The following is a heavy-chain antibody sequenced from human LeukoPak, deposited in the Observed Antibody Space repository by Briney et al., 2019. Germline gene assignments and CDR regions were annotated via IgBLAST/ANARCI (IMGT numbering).Heavy chain of an antibody. CDR2: FDPEDGET. CDR1: GYTLTELS. CDR3: ATAYYYDSSGYRNWFDP. J-gene: IGHJ5*02. V-gene: IGHV1-24*01. Sequence: GASVKVSCKVSGYTLTELSMHWVRQAPGKGLEWMGDFDPEDGETIYAQKFQGRVTMTEDTSTDTAYMELSSLRSEDTAVYYCATAYYYDSSGYRNWFDPWGQGTLVTVSS. D-gene: IGHD3-22*01.